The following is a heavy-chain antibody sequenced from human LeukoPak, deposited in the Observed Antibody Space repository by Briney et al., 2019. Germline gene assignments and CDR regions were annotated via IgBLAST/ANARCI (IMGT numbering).Heavy chain of an antibody. D-gene: IGHD3-9*01. J-gene: IGHJ4*02. CDR1: CGSISSYY. Sequence: SETLSLTCFVSCGSISSYYWSWLRQPAVKGLEWIGRIYTSGSPNYHPSLKTRVTMSVDTSKNQFSMKLSSVTAADTAVYYCARGRYDILTGYLFDYWGQGTLVTVSS. CDR3: ARGRYDILTGYLFDY. CDR2: IYTSGSP. V-gene: IGHV4-4*07.